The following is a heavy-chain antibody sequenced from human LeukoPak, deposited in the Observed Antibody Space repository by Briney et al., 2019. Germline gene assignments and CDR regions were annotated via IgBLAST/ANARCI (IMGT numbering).Heavy chain of an antibody. V-gene: IGHV3-53*01. J-gene: IGHJ3*02. Sequence: GGSLRLSCAASGFTFSSYWMSWVRQAPGKGLEWVSVIYSGGSTYYADSVKGRFTISRDNSKNTLYLQMNSLRAEDTAVYYCARDFHHAFDIWDQGTMVTVSS. CDR3: ARDFHHAFDI. CDR2: IYSGGST. CDR1: GFTFSSYW.